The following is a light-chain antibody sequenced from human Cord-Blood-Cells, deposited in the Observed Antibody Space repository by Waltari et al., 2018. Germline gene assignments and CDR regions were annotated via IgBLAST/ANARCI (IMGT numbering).Light chain of an antibody. CDR3: NSRDSSGNHLV. Sequence: SSELTQDPAVSVALGHTVRITSHGDSLRSYYQSWYQQKPGQAPVLVLYGKNNRPSGIPDRFSGSSSGNTASLTITGAQAEDEADYYCNSRDSSGNHLVFGGGTKLTVL. CDR2: GKN. V-gene: IGLV3-19*01. J-gene: IGLJ3*02. CDR1: SLRSYY.